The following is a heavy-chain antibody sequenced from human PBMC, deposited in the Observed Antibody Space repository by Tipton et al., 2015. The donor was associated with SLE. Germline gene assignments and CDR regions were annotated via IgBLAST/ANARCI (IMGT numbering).Heavy chain of an antibody. J-gene: IGHJ6*02. D-gene: IGHD3-22*01. CDR2: IYSRGST. CDR1: GLTVSSNY. CDR3: AKDLSYYDSRGFGIYYYFYAVDV. V-gene: IGHV3-53*05. Sequence: SLRLSCAASGLTVSSNYMSWVRQAPGKGLEWVSVIYSRGSTNYADAVKGRFIISRDNSRNMVYLQMNSLRADDTAVYYCAKDLSYYDSRGFGIYYYFYAVDVWGQGTTVTVPS.